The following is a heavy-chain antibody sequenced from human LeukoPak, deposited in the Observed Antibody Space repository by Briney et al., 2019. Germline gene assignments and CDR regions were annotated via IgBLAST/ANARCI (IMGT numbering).Heavy chain of an antibody. D-gene: IGHD1-26*01. CDR3: ARLLGGWESNVGPFDY. Sequence: GESLKISCKGSGYSFTSSWIGWVRQMPGKGPEWMGIIYPGDSDIRYSPSFQGQVTISADKSIRTAYLQWNSLKASDTAMYYCARLLGGWESNVGPFDYWGQGTLVTVSS. J-gene: IGHJ4*02. CDR1: GYSFTSSW. V-gene: IGHV5-51*01. CDR2: IYPGDSDI.